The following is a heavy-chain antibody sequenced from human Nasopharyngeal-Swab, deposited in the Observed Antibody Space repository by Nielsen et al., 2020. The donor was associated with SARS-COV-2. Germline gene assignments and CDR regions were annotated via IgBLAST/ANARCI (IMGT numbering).Heavy chain of an antibody. D-gene: IGHD3-3*01. CDR2: IYYSGST. J-gene: IGHJ3*02. V-gene: IGHV4-59*01. CDR1: GGSISSYY. CDR3: ARGGGLGYYDFWSGYSQTSDAFDT. Sequence: SETLSLTCTVSGGSISSYYWSWIRQPPGKGLEWIGYIYYSGSTNYNPSLKSRVTISVDTSKNQFSLKLSSVTAADTAVYYCARGGGLGYYDFWSGYSQTSDAFDTWGQGTMVTVSS.